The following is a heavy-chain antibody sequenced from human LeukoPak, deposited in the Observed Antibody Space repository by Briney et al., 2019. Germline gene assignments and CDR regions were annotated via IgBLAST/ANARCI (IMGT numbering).Heavy chain of an antibody. Sequence: SETLSLTCTVSGGSISSGDYYWSWIRQPPGKGLEWIGYIYYSGSTYYNPSLKSRVTISVDASKNQFSLKLSSVTAADTAVYYCARVRYYDSSGYYSLEEYYFDCWGQGTLVTVSS. CDR1: GGSISSGDYY. D-gene: IGHD3-22*01. V-gene: IGHV4-30-4*02. CDR2: IYYSGST. J-gene: IGHJ4*02. CDR3: ARVRYYDSSGYYSLEEYYFDC.